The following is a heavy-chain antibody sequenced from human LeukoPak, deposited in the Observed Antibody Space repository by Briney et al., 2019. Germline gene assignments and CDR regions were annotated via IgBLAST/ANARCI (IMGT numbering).Heavy chain of an antibody. V-gene: IGHV3-48*03. Sequence: GGSLRLSCAASGFTFSSYEMNWVRQAPGKGLEWVSYISSSGSAMYYADSVKGRFTISRDNAQNSLYLQMNSLRAEDTAVSYCARSPFHTSSWPNFDYWGQGTLVTVSS. CDR3: ARSPFHTSSWPNFDY. CDR1: GFTFSSYE. D-gene: IGHD6-13*01. CDR2: ISSSGSAM. J-gene: IGHJ4*02.